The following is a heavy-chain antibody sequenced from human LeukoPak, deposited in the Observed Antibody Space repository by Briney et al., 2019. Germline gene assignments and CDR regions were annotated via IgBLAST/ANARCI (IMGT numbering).Heavy chain of an antibody. CDR3: ARLGAAAGNKGNCFDP. D-gene: IGHD6-13*01. Sequence: PSGTLSLTCAVSGGSISINNWWTWVRQPPGKGLAWIGEIYHSGSTNYNPSLKSRVTISVDKSKNQFSLNLSSVTAADTAVYYCARLGAAAGNKGNCFDPWGQGTLVTVSS. J-gene: IGHJ5*02. V-gene: IGHV4-4*02. CDR1: GGSISINNW. CDR2: IYHSGST.